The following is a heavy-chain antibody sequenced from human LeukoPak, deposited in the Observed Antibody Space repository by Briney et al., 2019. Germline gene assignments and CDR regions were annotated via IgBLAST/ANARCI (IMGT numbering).Heavy chain of an antibody. CDR3: AKTIWGSDYFDY. V-gene: IGHV3-23*01. CDR1: GFTFSSYA. CDR2: ISGSGGST. J-gene: IGHJ4*02. D-gene: IGHD7-27*01. Sequence: GGSLRLSCAASGFTFSSYAMSWVRQAPGKGLEWVSTISGSGGSTYYADSVKGRFTISRDNSRNTLYLQMNSLRAEDTAVYYCAKTIWGSDYFDYWGQGTLVTVSS.